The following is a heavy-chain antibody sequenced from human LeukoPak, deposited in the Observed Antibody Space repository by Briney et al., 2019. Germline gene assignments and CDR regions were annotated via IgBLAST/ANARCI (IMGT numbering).Heavy chain of an antibody. CDR1: VGIFSSYA. CDR3: ASTTVTNEVDY. CDR2: TIPIFGTA. Sequence: SVKVSCKASVGIFSSYAISWVRQAPGQGLEGMGRTIPIFGTANYAQKFQGRVTITADKSTSTAYMELSSLRSEDTAVYYCASTTVTNEVDYWGQGTLVTVSS. J-gene: IGHJ4*02. V-gene: IGHV1-69*06. D-gene: IGHD4-17*01.